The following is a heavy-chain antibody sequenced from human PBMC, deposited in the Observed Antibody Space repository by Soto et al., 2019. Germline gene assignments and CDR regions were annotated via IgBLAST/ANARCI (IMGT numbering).Heavy chain of an antibody. CDR2: IYYSGST. CDR1: GGSISSGGYY. Sequence: SETLSLTCTVSGGSISSGGYYWSWIRQHPGKGLEWIGYIYYSGSTYYNPSLKSRVTISVDTSKNQFSLKLSSVTAADTAVYYCAAAKYSSSWYQGENWFDPWGQGTLVTVSS. J-gene: IGHJ5*02. D-gene: IGHD6-13*01. V-gene: IGHV4-31*03. CDR3: AAAKYSSSWYQGENWFDP.